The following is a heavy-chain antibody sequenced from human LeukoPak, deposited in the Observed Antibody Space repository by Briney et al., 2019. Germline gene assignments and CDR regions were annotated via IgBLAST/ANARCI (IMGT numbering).Heavy chain of an antibody. V-gene: IGHV1-46*01. D-gene: IGHD3-22*01. Sequence: ASVKVSCKASGYTFTSYYMHWVRQAPGQGLEWMGIINPSGGSTSYAQKFQGRVTMTRDTSTSTVYMELSSLRSEDTAVYYCARDGPGRYYDSSGPRYFQHWGQGTLVTVSS. CDR1: GYTFTSYY. J-gene: IGHJ1*01. CDR2: INPSGGST. CDR3: ARDGPGRYYDSSGPRYFQH.